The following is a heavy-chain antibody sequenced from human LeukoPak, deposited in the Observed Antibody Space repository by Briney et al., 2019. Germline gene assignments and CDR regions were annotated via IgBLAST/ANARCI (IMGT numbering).Heavy chain of an antibody. CDR3: ARGGLAVTGPDAFDI. CDR2: IWYDGSNK. J-gene: IGHJ3*02. CDR1: GFTFSSYG. Sequence: GRSLRLSCAASGFTFSSYGMHWVRQAPGKGLEWVAVIWYDGSNKYYADSVKGRFTISRDNSKNTLYLQMNSLRAEDTAVYFCARGGLAVTGPDAFDIWGQGTMVTVS. D-gene: IGHD6-19*01. V-gene: IGHV3-33*01.